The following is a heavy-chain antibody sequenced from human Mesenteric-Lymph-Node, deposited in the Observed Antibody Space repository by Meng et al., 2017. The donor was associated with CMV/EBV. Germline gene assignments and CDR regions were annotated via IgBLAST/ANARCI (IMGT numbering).Heavy chain of an antibody. CDR2: IKNIAAGGTT. D-gene: IGHD3-10*01. Sequence: GESLKISCAASGFTFSSYWMSWVRQAPGKGLEWVGRIKNIAAGGTTDYPAPVKGRFTISRDDSKATLYLQMNSLKTEDTAIYYCTADVPDRGVGEMDYWGQGTVVTVSS. CDR1: GFTFSSYW. J-gene: IGHJ4*02. CDR3: TADVPDRGVGEMDY. V-gene: IGHV3-15*01.